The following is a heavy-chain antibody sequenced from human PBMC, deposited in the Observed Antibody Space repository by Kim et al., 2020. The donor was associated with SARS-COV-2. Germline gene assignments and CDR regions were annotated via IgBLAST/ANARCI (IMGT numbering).Heavy chain of an antibody. Sequence: SETLSLTCTVSGGSISSYYWSWIRQPPGKGLEWIGYIYYSGSTNYNPSLKSRVTISVDTSKNQFSLKLSSVTAADTAVYYCARSQRTFIAAAGTGWFDPWGQGTLVPVSS. CDR3: ARSQRTFIAAAGTGWFDP. V-gene: IGHV4-59*01. CDR1: GGSISSYY. CDR2: IYYSGST. D-gene: IGHD6-13*01. J-gene: IGHJ5*02.